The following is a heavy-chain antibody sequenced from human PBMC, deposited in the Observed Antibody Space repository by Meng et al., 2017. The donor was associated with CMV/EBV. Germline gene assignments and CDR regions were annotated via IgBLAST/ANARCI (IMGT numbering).Heavy chain of an antibody. J-gene: IGHJ4*02. V-gene: IGHV1-69*10. Sequence: SVKVSCKASGGTFSSYAISWVRQAPGQGLEWMGGIIPILGIANYAQKFQGRVTITADKSTSTAYMELSSLRSEDTAVYYCALRPYCSSTSCYNDYWGQGTLVTISS. CDR1: GGTFSSYA. D-gene: IGHD2-2*02. CDR3: ALRPYCSSTSCYNDY. CDR2: IIPILGIA.